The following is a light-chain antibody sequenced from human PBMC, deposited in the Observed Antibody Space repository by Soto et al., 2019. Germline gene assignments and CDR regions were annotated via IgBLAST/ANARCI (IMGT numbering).Light chain of an antibody. CDR3: CSYAVTDVV. CDR1: SSDVGGYNY. V-gene: IGLV2-11*01. J-gene: IGLJ2*01. Sequence: QSVLTQPRSVSGSPGQSVTISCTGTSSDVGGYNYVSWYQQHPGKAPKLMIYTVNRRPSGVPDRFSGSKSGNTASLTISGRQAEDEADYYCCSYAVTDVVFGGGTKLTVL. CDR2: TVN.